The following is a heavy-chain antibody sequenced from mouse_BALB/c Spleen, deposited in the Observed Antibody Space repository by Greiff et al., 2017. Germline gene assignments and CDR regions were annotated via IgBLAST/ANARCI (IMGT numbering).Heavy chain of an antibody. CDR3: ARVNSSCSRDD. Sequence: DVQLQESGGGLVQPGGSLKLSCAASGFAFSRYWMSWVRQAPGKGLEWIGEINPDSSTINYTPSLKDKFIISRDNAKNTLYLQMSKVRSEDTALYYCARVNSSCSRDDWGEGTTLTVSS. CDR1: GFAFSRYW. CDR2: INPDSSTI. V-gene: IGHV4-1*02. D-gene: IGHD3-1*01. J-gene: IGHJ2*01.